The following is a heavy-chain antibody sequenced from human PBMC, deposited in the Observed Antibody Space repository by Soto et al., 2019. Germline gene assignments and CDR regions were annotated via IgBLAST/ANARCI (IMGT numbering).Heavy chain of an antibody. Sequence: QLHLVQSGAVVKKPGASVTVSCSASGYPVTAYYMHWVRQAPGRGLEWMGGINPATGAAKYTQTFQGRVTLDRDTSTDTVFMELDGLTSADAAFFYCAQGGGVGVAGSAAFDMWGQGTVVTVSS. D-gene: IGHD3-3*01. CDR2: INPATGAA. V-gene: IGHV1-2*02. J-gene: IGHJ3*02. CDR3: AQGGGVGVAGSAAFDM. CDR1: GYPVTAYY.